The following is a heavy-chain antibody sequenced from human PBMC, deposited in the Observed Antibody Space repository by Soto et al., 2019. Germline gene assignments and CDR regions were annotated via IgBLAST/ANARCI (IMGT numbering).Heavy chain of an antibody. CDR2: ISAYNGNT. Sequence: ASVKVSCKSSGYTFTSYCMSWGRRAPGQGLEWMGGISAYNGNTNYAQKLQGGVTMTTDTSTSTAYMELRSLRSDDTAVYYCARDANDFWSGYLCAFDIWGQGTMVTVSS. V-gene: IGHV1-18*01. CDR3: ARDANDFWSGYLCAFDI. D-gene: IGHD3-3*01. CDR1: GYTFTSYC. J-gene: IGHJ3*02.